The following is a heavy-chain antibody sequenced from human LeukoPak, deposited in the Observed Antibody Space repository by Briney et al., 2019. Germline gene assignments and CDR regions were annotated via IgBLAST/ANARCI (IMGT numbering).Heavy chain of an antibody. D-gene: IGHD6-19*01. Sequence: GGSLRLSCAASGFTFDDYGMSWVRHAPGKGLEWVSGINWNGGSTGYADSVKGRFTISRDNAKNSLYLQMNSLRAEDTALYYCARDRATGIAVAGTQNYYYYYMDVWGKGTTVTVSS. J-gene: IGHJ6*03. V-gene: IGHV3-20*04. CDR1: GFTFDDYG. CDR3: ARDRATGIAVAGTQNYYYYYMDV. CDR2: INWNGGST.